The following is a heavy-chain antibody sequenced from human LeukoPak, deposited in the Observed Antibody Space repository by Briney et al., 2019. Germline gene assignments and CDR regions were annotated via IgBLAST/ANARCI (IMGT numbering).Heavy chain of an antibody. D-gene: IGHD3-9*01. CDR1: GYSFTSYW. CDR3: ARLGYYDILTGYYTATNYYYYYYMDV. J-gene: IGHJ6*03. Sequence: GESLKISCQGSGYSFTSYWIGWVRQMPGKGLEWMGIIYPGDSDTRYSPSFQGQVTISADKSISTAYLQWSSLKASDTAMYYCARLGYYDILTGYYTATNYYYYYYMDVWGKGTTVTVSS. V-gene: IGHV5-51*01. CDR2: IYPGDSDT.